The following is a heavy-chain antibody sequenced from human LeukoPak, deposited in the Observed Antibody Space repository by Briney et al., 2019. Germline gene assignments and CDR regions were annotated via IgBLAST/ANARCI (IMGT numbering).Heavy chain of an antibody. Sequence: SETLSLTCTVSGGTINSGDYYWSWIRQPPGEGLEWIGYIYYSGKTYYNPSLRSRVTISVDTSKNQFSLKLTSVTAADTAVYYCARRFGSGSNADWFDPWGPGTLVTVSS. CDR1: GGTINSGDYY. J-gene: IGHJ5*02. CDR3: ARRFGSGSNADWFDP. V-gene: IGHV4-30-4*01. CDR2: IYYSGKT. D-gene: IGHD3-10*01.